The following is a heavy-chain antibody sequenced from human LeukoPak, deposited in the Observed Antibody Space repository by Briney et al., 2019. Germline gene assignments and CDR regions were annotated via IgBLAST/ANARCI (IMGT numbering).Heavy chain of an antibody. V-gene: IGHV3-66*01. CDR1: GFTVSSNY. CDR3: ARERQIQLMLSWYFDL. CDR2: NYSGGST. Sequence: GGSLRLSCAASGFTVSSNYMSWVRQAPGKGLEWVSVNYSGGSTYYADSVKGRFTISRDNSKNTLYLQMNSLRAEDTAVYYCARERQIQLMLSWYFDLWGRGTLVTVSS. J-gene: IGHJ2*01. D-gene: IGHD5-18*01.